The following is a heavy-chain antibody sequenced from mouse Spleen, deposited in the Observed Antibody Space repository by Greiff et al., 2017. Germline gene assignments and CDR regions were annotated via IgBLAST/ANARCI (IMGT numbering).Heavy chain of an antibody. V-gene: IGHV1-53*01. CDR1: GYTFTSYW. Sequence: QVQLKQSGTELVKPGASVKLSCKASGYTFTSYWMHWVKQRPGQGLEWIGNINPSNGGTNYNEKFKSKATLTVDKSSSTAYMQLSSLTSEDSAVYYCAREEAMITWFAYWGQGTLVTVSA. D-gene: IGHD2-4*01. CDR2: INPSNGGT. J-gene: IGHJ3*01. CDR3: AREEAMITWFAY.